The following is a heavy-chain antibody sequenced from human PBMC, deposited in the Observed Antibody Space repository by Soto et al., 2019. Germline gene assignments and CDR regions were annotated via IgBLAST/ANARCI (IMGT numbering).Heavy chain of an antibody. Sequence: QVQLQESGPRLVKPSQTLSLTCSVSGASIRSGRYYWSWIRQSPGRGLEWIGYIYYTGNTHYNPAVKSRVTIVMDNSKDSFSLTLTSVTAADTANYYCATVLHDYGTNWVDSWGQGTQVTVSS. J-gene: IGHJ5*01. CDR2: IYYTGNT. CDR1: GASIRSGRYY. CDR3: ATVLHDYGTNWVDS. V-gene: IGHV4-30-4*01. D-gene: IGHD3-16*01.